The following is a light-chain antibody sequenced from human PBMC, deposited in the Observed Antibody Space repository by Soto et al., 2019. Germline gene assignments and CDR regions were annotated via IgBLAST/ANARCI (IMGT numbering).Light chain of an antibody. CDR2: GTS. CDR1: QSVRKN. CDR3: QQRSVWPWT. Sequence: EIVMTQSPATLLLSTGETATLSCRAIQSVRKNLAWYQQKLGQAPRLLIYGTSNRASGIPARFSGSGSGTDFTLTISSLEPEDFAVFYCQQRSVWPWTFGQGTKVDIK. J-gene: IGKJ1*01. V-gene: IGKV3-11*01.